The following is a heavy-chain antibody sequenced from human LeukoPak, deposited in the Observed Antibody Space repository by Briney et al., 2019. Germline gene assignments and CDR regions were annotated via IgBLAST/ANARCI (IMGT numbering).Heavy chain of an antibody. D-gene: IGHD1-26*01. CDR3: ARASGELLRFDYYYYMDV. J-gene: IGHJ6*03. V-gene: IGHV3-7*01. CDR2: IKQDGSEK. CDR1: GFTFSSYW. Sequence: GGSLRLSCAASGFTFSSYWMSWVRQAPGKGLEWVANIKQDGSEKYYVDSVKGRFTISRDNAKNSLYLQMNSLRAEDTAVYYCARASGELLRFDYYYYMDVWGKGTTVTVSS.